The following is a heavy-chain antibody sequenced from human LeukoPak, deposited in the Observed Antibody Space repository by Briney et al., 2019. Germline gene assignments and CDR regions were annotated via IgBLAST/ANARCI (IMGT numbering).Heavy chain of an antibody. J-gene: IGHJ4*02. CDR1: GFTFSNYY. Sequence: GGSRTLSCVVSGFTFSNYYMNWVRQAPGKGLEWVANIKPDGSEKYYVDSVKGRFTISRDNAKNLLFLRMDSLRVEDTAVYYCLAAGGYWGQGALVTVSS. CDR3: LAAGGY. CDR2: IKPDGSEK. D-gene: IGHD3-10*01. V-gene: IGHV3-7*01.